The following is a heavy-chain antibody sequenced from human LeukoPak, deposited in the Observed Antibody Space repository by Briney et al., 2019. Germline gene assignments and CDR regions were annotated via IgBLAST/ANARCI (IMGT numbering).Heavy chain of an antibody. V-gene: IGHV3-15*01. J-gene: IGHJ4*02. CDR3: ATGTEQQWLSLDY. CDR2: IRNKTDSGTT. CDR1: GFTLKNAW. D-gene: IGHD6-19*01. Sequence: GGSLRLSCVASGFTLKNAWMRWVRQARGKGLEWVGCIRNKTDSGTTDYAAPVKGRYTISRDDSKNTLYLQMNSLKAEDTAVYFCATGTEQQWLSLDYWGQGTLVTVSS.